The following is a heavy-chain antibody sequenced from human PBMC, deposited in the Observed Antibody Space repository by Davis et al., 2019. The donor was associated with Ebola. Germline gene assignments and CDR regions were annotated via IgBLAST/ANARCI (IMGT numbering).Heavy chain of an antibody. Sequence: ASVQVSCKASGYTFTSYGISWVRQAPGQGLEWMGWISAYNGNTNFAQKLQGRVTMTTDTSTSTDYMELRSLRAEDTAVYYCAQSIEMTPRGVYYYGMDVWGQGTTVAVSS. J-gene: IGHJ6*02. CDR2: ISAYNGNT. CDR1: GYTFTSYG. V-gene: IGHV1-18*01. CDR3: AQSIEMTPRGVYYYGMDV. D-gene: IGHD5-24*01.